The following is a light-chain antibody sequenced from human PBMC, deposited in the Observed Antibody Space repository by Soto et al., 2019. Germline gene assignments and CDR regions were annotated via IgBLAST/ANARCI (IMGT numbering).Light chain of an antibody. Sequence: IVLTQSPGTLSLSPGERATLSCRASQSVSSSFLAWYQQKPGQAPRPLIFGVSIRATGIPDRFSGSGSGTDFTLTISRLEPEDFAVYYCQQYGSSQITFGQGTRLEIK. CDR3: QQYGSSQIT. CDR2: GVS. V-gene: IGKV3-20*01. CDR1: QSVSSSF. J-gene: IGKJ5*01.